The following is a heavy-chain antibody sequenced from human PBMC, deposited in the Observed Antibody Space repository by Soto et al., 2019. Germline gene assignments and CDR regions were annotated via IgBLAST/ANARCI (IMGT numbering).Heavy chain of an antibody. CDR3: ARHLLWFGELSTRNFDP. D-gene: IGHD3-10*01. Sequence: PSETLSLTCTVSGGSISSSSYYWGWIRQPPGKGLEWIGSIYYSGSTYYNPSLKSRVTISVDTSKNQFSLKLSSVTAADTAVYYCARHLLWFGELSTRNFDPWGQGTLVTVSS. V-gene: IGHV4-39*01. CDR1: GGSISSSSYY. CDR2: IYYSGST. J-gene: IGHJ5*02.